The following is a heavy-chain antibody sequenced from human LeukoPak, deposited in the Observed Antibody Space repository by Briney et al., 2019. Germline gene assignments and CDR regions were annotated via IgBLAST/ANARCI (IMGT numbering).Heavy chain of an antibody. V-gene: IGHV3-64*04. CDR3: ARRHTYYYYGMDV. J-gene: IGHJ6*04. CDR2: ISSNGDST. CDR1: GFTFSRYA. Sequence: GGSLRLSCSASGFTFSRYAVHWVRQAPGKGLEYVSAISSNGDSTYYADSVKGRFTISRDNAKNSLYLQMNSLRAEDTAVYYCARRHTYYYYGMDVWGKGTTVTVSS.